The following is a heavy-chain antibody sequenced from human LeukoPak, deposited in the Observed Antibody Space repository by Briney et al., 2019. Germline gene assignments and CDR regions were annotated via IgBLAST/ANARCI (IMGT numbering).Heavy chain of an antibody. CDR3: ARSPHILTGENFDY. J-gene: IGHJ4*02. Sequence: ASVKVSCKASGYTSTGYYMHWVRQAPGQGLEWMGWINSDTAVTNYAQNFQGRVTLTRDTSISTAYMHLSRLRSADTAVYYCARSPHILTGENFDYWGQGTLLTVSS. D-gene: IGHD3-9*01. V-gene: IGHV1-2*02. CDR1: GYTSTGYY. CDR2: INSDTAVT.